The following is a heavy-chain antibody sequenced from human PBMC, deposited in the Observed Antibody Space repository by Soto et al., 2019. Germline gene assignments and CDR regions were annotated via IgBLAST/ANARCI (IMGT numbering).Heavy chain of an antibody. CDR2: IYPGDSDT. CDR3: ARSSVAGRYYYYYGMDV. Sequence: GESLKISCKGSGYSFTSYWIGWERQMPGKGLEWMGIIYPGDSDTRYSPSFQGQVTTSADKSISTAYLQWSSLKASDTAMYYCARSSVAGRYYYYYGMDVWGQGTTVTVSS. V-gene: IGHV5-51*01. CDR1: GYSFTSYW. J-gene: IGHJ6*02. D-gene: IGHD6-19*01.